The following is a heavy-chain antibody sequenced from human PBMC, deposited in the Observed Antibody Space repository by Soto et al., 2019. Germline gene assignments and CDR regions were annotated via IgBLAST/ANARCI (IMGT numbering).Heavy chain of an antibody. CDR3: ASALDPSYGGNSLSLDY. D-gene: IGHD4-17*01. CDR1: GGSFSTYG. J-gene: IGHJ4*02. Sequence: QVQLVQSGAEVKKPGSSVKVSCKASGGSFSTYGINWVRLAPGQGLEWMGGIIPKFGTTNYAQKFRGRVTITADESTNTAYMELNYLRSEDTAVYFCASALDPSYGGNSLSLDYWGQGTLVTVSS. V-gene: IGHV1-69*13. CDR2: IIPKFGTT.